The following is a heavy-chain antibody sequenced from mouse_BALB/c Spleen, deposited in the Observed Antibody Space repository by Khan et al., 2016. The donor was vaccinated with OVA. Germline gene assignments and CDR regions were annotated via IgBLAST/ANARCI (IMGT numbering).Heavy chain of an antibody. Sequence: EVQLVETGPGLVKPSQSLSLTCTVTGYSITSDYVWNWIRQFPGNKLAWMGYISSSGSTSYNPSLKSRISITRDTSKNQFFLQLKSVTTEDTATYYCARSLYYNYGYALDYWGQGTSVTVSS. CDR1: GYSITSDYV. V-gene: IGHV3-2*02. J-gene: IGHJ4*01. CDR2: ISSSGST. D-gene: IGHD2-4*01. CDR3: ARSLYYNYGYALDY.